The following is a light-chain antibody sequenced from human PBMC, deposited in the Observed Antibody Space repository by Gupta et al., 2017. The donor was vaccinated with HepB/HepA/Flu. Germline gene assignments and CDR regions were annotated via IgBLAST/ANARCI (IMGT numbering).Light chain of an antibody. CDR2: AAS. CDR3: QHWDSAPFT. V-gene: IGKV1-39*01. Sequence: DIQMTQSPSSLSASVGDRVTLTCRASQNIIKYLSWYQQKPGKAPKLLISAASTLQTGVPSRFIGRGSGTDFTLTISRLQREEFATYYCQHWDSAPFTFGHGTKVEIK. CDR1: QNIIKY. J-gene: IGKJ3*01.